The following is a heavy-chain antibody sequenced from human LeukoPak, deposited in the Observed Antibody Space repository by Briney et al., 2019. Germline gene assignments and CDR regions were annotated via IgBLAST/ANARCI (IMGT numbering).Heavy chain of an antibody. J-gene: IGHJ2*01. CDR1: GDSVSSNSVT. V-gene: IGHV6-1*01. CDR2: THYRSTWYN. D-gene: IGHD3-22*01. CDR3: ARGVTMIVVVIHDWYFDL. Sequence: SQTLSLTCAISGDSVSSNSVTWNWIRQSPSRGLEWLGRTHYRSTWYNDYAVSVRGRITVNPDTSKNQFSLKLTSVTAADTAVYYCARGVTMIVVVIHDWYFDLWGRGTLVTVSS.